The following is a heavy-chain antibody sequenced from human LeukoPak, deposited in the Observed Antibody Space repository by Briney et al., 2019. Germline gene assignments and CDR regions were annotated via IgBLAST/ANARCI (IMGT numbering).Heavy chain of an antibody. CDR2: IYSGGST. V-gene: IGHV3-66*01. D-gene: IGHD2-15*01. CDR3: ARGVGGSFDY. Sequence: GGSLRLSCAASGFTFSSYAMSWVRQAPGKGPEWVSVIYSGGSTYYADSVKGRFTISRDNSKNTLYLQMNSLRAEDTAVYYCARGVGGSFDYWGQGTLVTVSS. J-gene: IGHJ4*02. CDR1: GFTFSSYA.